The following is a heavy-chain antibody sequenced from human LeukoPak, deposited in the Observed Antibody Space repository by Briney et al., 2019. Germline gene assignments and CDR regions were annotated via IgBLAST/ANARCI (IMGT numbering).Heavy chain of an antibody. V-gene: IGHV4-39*07. CDR3: ARDLKLGWNLQYFDC. CDR2: IYYSGST. J-gene: IGHJ4*02. CDR1: GGSISSSSYY. Sequence: SETLSLTCAVSGGSISSSSYYWGWIRQPPGKGLEWIGSIYYSGSTYYNPSLKSRVTISVDTSKNQFSLKLNSVTAADTAVYYCARDLKLGWNLQYFDCWGQGTLVTVSS. D-gene: IGHD1-7*01.